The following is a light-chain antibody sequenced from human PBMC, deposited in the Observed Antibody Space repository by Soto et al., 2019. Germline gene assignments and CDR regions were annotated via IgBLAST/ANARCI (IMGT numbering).Light chain of an antibody. V-gene: IGLV1-47*01. CDR3: AAWDDNLSAVV. CDR2: RNH. Sequence: QSVLTQSHSASGTPGQRVTISCSGSSSNIGSNNVYWYHQFPGTAPKLLIYRNHQRPSGVPDRFSGSKSGTTASLAISGLRSEDEGGYYCAAWDDNLSAVVFGGGTKLTVL. J-gene: IGLJ3*02. CDR1: SSNIGSNN.